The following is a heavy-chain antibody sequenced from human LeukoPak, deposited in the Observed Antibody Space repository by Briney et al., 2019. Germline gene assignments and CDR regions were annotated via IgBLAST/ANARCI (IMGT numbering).Heavy chain of an antibody. Sequence: PSETLSLTCAVYGGSFGGYYWSWIRQPPGKGLEWIGEINHSGSTNYNPSLKSRVTISVDTSKNQFSLKLSSVTAADTAVYYCARGARGWYLRYWGQGTLVTVSS. CDR1: GGSFGGYY. CDR3: ARGARGWYLRY. V-gene: IGHV4-34*01. CDR2: INHSGST. D-gene: IGHD6-19*01. J-gene: IGHJ4*02.